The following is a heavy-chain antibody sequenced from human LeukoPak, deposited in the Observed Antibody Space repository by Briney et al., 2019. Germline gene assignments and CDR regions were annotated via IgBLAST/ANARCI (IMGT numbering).Heavy chain of an antibody. Sequence: PSETLSLTCTVSGGSISSSSYYWAWIRQPPGKGLEWIGTVYYSGSTYYNPSLKSRVTISVDTSKNQFSLKLSSVTAADTAVYYCARLLYDYGGLRGYWGREPWSPSPQ. J-gene: IGHJ4*02. CDR1: GGSISSSSYY. V-gene: IGHV4-39*07. CDR3: ARLLYDYGGLRGY. D-gene: IGHD4-23*01. CDR2: VYYSGST.